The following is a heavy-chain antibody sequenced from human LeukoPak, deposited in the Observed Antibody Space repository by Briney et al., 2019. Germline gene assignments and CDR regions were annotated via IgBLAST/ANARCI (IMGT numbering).Heavy chain of an antibody. D-gene: IGHD5-18*01. CDR2: IYSGGNT. J-gene: IGHJ4*02. V-gene: IGHV3-53*01. CDR1: GCTVSTNY. Sequence: PRGSLRLSCAVSGCTVSTNYMNWVRQAPGKGLEWVSLIYSGGNTDYADSVKGRFTISRDNSKNTLYLQMNSLRAEDTAVYYCARRGDNYGSPFDYWGQGTLVTVSS. CDR3: ARRGDNYGSPFDY.